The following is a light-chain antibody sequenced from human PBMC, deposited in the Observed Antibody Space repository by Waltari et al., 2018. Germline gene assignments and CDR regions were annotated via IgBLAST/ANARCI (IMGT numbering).Light chain of an antibody. CDR3: LQTYSAPWT. Sequence: DIQMTQSPSSLSASVGDRVTITCRASQRIYRSLHWYKQKPGKAPQLLIYAASTLQSGVPSRFSGGGSGTDYSLSITSLQPEDLATYFCLQTYSAPWTFGRGTTVEIK. CDR2: AAS. J-gene: IGKJ1*01. V-gene: IGKV1-39*01. CDR1: QRIYRS.